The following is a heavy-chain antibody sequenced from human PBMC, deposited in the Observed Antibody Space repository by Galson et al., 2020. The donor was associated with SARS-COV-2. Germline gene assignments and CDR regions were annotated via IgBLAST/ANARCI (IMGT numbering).Heavy chain of an antibody. D-gene: IGHD1-1*01. V-gene: IGHV4-59*01. CDR2: IYYSGGT. Sequence: SETLSLTCRVSGGSMSKYYWSWNRQSPGKGLEWIGNIYYSGGTKYNPSLKSRVSMSVDTSENQFALKLNSVTAADTAGYYCARVGGNDGWNWFDPWGRGTLVTVSS. J-gene: IGHJ5*02. CDR3: ARVGGNDGWNWFDP. CDR1: GGSMSKYY.